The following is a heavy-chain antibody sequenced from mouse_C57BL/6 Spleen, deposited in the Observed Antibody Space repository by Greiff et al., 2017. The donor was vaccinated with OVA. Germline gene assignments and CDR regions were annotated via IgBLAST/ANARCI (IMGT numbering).Heavy chain of an antibody. V-gene: IGHV1-42*01. CDR1: GYSFTGYY. CDR3: ARYYYGSTWFAY. Sequence: EVQLKEPGPELVKPGASVKISCKASGYSFTGYYMNWVKQSPEKSLEWIGEINPSTGGTNYHQKFKAKATLTVDKSSSTAYMQLKSLTSEDSAVYYCARYYYGSTWFAYWGQGTLVTVSA. CDR2: INPSTGGT. D-gene: IGHD1-1*01. J-gene: IGHJ3*01.